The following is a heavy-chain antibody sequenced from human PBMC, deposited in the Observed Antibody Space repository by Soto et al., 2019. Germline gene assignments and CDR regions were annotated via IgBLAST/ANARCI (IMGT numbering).Heavy chain of an antibody. J-gene: IGHJ3*02. CDR1: GFTFSGYA. Sequence: PGGSLRLSCAASGFTFSGYAMTWVRQAPGKGLEWVSGISGSGGNTYYADSVKGRFTISRDNSKNTVYLQMNSLRAEDTAVYYCAKCATGKVIITTSTFDIWGQGRMVSVSS. CDR3: AKCATGKVIITTSTFDI. D-gene: IGHD3-22*01. CDR2: ISGSGGNT. V-gene: IGHV3-23*01.